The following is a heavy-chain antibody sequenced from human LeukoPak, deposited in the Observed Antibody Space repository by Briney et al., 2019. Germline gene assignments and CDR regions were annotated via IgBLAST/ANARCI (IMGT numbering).Heavy chain of an antibody. CDR2: ISPNSGGT. Sequence: ASVKVSCKASGYTFTAYYIHWVRQAPGQGLEWMGWISPNSGGTNYAQKFQGRVTVTRDTSISTAYMELSGLISDDTAVYYCARGRAQDEDQWLLQGDWGQGTLVTISS. CDR1: GYTFTAYY. D-gene: IGHD5-12*01. J-gene: IGHJ4*02. V-gene: IGHV1-2*02. CDR3: ARGRAQDEDQWLLQGD.